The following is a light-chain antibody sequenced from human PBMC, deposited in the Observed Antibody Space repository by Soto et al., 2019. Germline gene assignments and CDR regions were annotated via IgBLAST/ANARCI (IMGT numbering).Light chain of an antibody. CDR3: CSYAGSYTWV. V-gene: IGLV2-11*01. CDR2: DVI. Sequence: QSALTQPRSVSGSPGQSVTISSTGTSSDVGGYSSVSWYQQDPGKAPKLMIYDVIKRPSGVPDRFSGSRSGNTASLTISGLQAEDESNYYCCSYAGSYTWVFGGGTKLTVL. J-gene: IGLJ3*02. CDR1: SSDVGGYSS.